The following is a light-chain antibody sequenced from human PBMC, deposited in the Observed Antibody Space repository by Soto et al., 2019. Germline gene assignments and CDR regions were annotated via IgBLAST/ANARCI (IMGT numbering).Light chain of an antibody. Sequence: DIQMTQSPSSLSAAVGDRVTIPCRARQGISNYLAWHQQKPGKVPKLLIYAASTLQSGVPSRFSGSGSGTDFTLTISSLQPEDVATYYCQKYNSAPRTFGQGTKVDIK. J-gene: IGKJ1*01. V-gene: IGKV1-27*01. CDR1: QGISNY. CDR3: QKYNSAPRT. CDR2: AAS.